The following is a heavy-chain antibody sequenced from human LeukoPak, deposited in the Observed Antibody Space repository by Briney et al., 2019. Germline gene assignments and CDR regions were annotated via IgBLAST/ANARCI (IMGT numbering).Heavy chain of an antibody. CDR1: RGSIGSYY. CDR2: IYASGGT. J-gene: IGHJ3*02. CDR3: ARAKDNYRGNDAFDI. V-gene: IGHV4-4*07. D-gene: IGHD3-16*02. Sequence: SETLSLTCTVSRGSIGSYYWSWIRQSAGQGLEWIGRIYASGGTNYNPYLKTRLTMSVDTFKSQFSLKLNSVTAADAAVYYCARAKDNYRGNDAFDIWAQGAMVTVSS.